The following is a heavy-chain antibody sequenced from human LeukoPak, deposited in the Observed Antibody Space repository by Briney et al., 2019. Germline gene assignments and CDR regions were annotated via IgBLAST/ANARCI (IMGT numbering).Heavy chain of an antibody. V-gene: IGHV3-72*01. J-gene: IGHJ6*02. CDR1: GFTFSDHY. CDR2: TRNKANSYTT. CDR3: ARARGIPGGYTMDV. Sequence: PGGSLRPSCAASGFTFSDHYMDWVRQAPGKGLEWVGRTRNKANSYTTEYAASVRGRFTISRDDSKNSLYLEMNSLKTEDTAVYYCARARGIPGGYTMDVWGQGTTVTVSS. D-gene: IGHD3-22*01.